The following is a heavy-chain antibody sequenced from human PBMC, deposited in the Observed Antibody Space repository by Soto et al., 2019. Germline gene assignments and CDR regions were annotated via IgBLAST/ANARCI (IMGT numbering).Heavy chain of an antibody. CDR3: ARGMEVGATSGY. Sequence: QGQLVQSGAEVKKPGSSAKVSCKASGGTFSSYAISWVRQAPGQGLEWMGGIIPIFGTANYAQKFQGRVTITADDSTSTAYMELSSLRSEDTALYCGARGMEVGATSGYWGQGTLVTVSS. CDR2: IIPIFGTA. J-gene: IGHJ4*02. V-gene: IGHV1-69*01. CDR1: GGTFSSYA. D-gene: IGHD1-26*01.